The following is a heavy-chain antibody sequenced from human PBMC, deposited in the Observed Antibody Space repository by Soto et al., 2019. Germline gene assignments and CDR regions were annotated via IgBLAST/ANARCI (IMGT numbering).Heavy chain of an antibody. CDR1: GGSVSSGSYY. J-gene: IGHJ3*02. Sequence: SETLSLACTVSGGSVSSGSYYWSWIRQPPGKGLEWIGYIYYSGSTNYNPSLKSRVTISVDTSKNQFSLKLSSVTAADTAVYYCARDSMGDAFDIWGQGTMVTVSS. V-gene: IGHV4-61*01. D-gene: IGHD3-16*01. CDR3: ARDSMGDAFDI. CDR2: IYYSGST.